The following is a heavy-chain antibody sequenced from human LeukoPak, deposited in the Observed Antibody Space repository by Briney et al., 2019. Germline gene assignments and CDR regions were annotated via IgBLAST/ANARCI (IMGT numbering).Heavy chain of an antibody. Sequence: GGSLRLSCAASGFTFSSYGMHWVRQAPGKGLEWVAFIRYDGSNKYYADSVKGRFTISRDNSKNTLYLQMNSLRAEDTAVYYCARTTLLYFDWSPDAFDIWGQGTMVTVSS. CDR2: IRYDGSNK. J-gene: IGHJ3*02. CDR3: ARTTLLYFDWSPDAFDI. D-gene: IGHD3-9*01. CDR1: GFTFSSYG. V-gene: IGHV3-30*02.